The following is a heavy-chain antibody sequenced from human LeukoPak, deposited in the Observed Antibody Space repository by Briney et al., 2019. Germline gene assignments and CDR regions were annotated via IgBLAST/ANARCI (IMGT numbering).Heavy chain of an antibody. CDR3: ARFGLTYNCSGGSCWDGVVY. V-gene: IGHV1-69*04. CDR2: IIPILGVA. D-gene: IGHD2-15*01. J-gene: IGHJ4*02. Sequence: GASVKVSCKASGYTFTSYAMHWVRQAPGQRLEWMGRIIPILGVANFAQKFQGRVSITADKSTSTAYMELSNLRSEDTAVYYCARFGLTYNCSGGSCWDGVVYWGQGTLVTVSS. CDR1: GYTFTSYA.